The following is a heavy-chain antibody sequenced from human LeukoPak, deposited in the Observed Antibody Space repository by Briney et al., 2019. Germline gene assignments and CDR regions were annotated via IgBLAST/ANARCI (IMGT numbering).Heavy chain of an antibody. CDR1: GFTFSSYA. D-gene: IGHD3-16*01. V-gene: IGHV3-23*01. Sequence: QAGGSLRLSCAASGFTFSSYAMSWVRQAPGKGLEWVSAISGSGGSTYYADSVKGRFTISRDNAKNSLYLQMNSLRAEDTAVYYCASPHERGSRYYFDYWGQGTMVTVSS. CDR2: ISGSGGST. J-gene: IGHJ4*03. CDR3: ASPHERGSRYYFDY.